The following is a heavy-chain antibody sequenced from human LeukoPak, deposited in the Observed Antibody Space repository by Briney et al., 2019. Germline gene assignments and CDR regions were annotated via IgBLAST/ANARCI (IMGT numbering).Heavy chain of an antibody. J-gene: IGHJ4*02. D-gene: IGHD6-25*01. CDR3: ARGHDSSAFRAAF. V-gene: IGHV1-69*04. Sequence: ASVKVSCKASGGTFSSYAISWVRQAPGQGLEWMGRIIPILGIANYAQKFQGRVTITADKSTSTAYMELSSLRSEDTAVYYCARGHDSSAFRAAFWGQGTLVTVSS. CDR1: GGTFSSYA. CDR2: IIPILGIA.